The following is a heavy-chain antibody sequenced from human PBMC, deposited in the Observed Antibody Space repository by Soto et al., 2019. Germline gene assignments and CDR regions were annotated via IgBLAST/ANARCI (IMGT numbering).Heavy chain of an antibody. Sequence: SVNLSWPASGGTISSYAISWVRQAPGQRHEWMGGIIPIFGTANYAQKFQGRVTITADESTSTAYMELSSLRSEDTAVYYCAREGVVASAQNYYGMDSRGQGSTVIVS. D-gene: IGHD2-15*01. CDR1: GGTISSYA. V-gene: IGHV1-69*13. CDR3: AREGVVASAQNYYGMDS. J-gene: IGHJ6*02. CDR2: IIPIFGTA.